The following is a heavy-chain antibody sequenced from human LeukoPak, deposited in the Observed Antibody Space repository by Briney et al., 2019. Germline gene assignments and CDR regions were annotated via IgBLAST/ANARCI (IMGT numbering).Heavy chain of an antibody. V-gene: IGHV3-7*01. CDR2: IKHDGSEK. Sequence: GGSLRLSCAASGFTFSSYWLSWVRQAPGKGLEWVAKIKHDGSEKYYVDSVKGRFTISRDNAKNSLYLQMNSLRAEDTAVYYCASPQRGSNNWNYFWGQGTLVTVSS. D-gene: IGHD1-7*01. J-gene: IGHJ4*02. CDR1: GFTFSSYW. CDR3: ASPQRGSNNWNYF.